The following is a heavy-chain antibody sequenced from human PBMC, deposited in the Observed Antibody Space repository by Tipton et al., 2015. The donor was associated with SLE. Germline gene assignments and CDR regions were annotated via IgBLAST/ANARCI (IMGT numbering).Heavy chain of an antibody. CDR2: IYYSGST. V-gene: IGHV4-4*07. J-gene: IGHJ5*02. CDR1: GGSLTNYY. D-gene: IGHD1-1*01. Sequence: TLSLTCSVSGGSLTNYYWNWIRQPAGKGLEWIGRIYYSGSTNYNPSPKSRVTMSVDTSKNQFSLKLNSVTAADAAVYYCARGQHQLCRFDPWGQGTLVTVSS. CDR3: ARGQHQLCRFDP.